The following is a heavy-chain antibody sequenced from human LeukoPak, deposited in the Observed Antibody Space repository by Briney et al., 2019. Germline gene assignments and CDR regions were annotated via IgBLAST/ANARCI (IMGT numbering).Heavy chain of an antibody. J-gene: IGHJ5*02. CDR3: ARVVVVVPAAEGGGINWFDP. CDR2: IYYSGST. V-gene: IGHV4-30-4*08. Sequence: SETLSLTCTVSGGSISSGDYYWSWIRQPPGKGLEWIGYIYYSGSTYYNPSLKSRVTISVDTSKNQFSLKLSSVTAADTAVYYCARVVVVVPAAEGGGINWFDPWGQGTLVTVSS. CDR1: GGSISSGDYY. D-gene: IGHD2-2*01.